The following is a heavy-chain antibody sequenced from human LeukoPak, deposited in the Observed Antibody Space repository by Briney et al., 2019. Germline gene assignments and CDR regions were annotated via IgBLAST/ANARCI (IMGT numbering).Heavy chain of an antibody. J-gene: IGHJ6*03. D-gene: IGHD2-15*01. Sequence: SETLSLTCAVSGGSISSSNWWSWVRQPPGKGLEWIGEIYHSGSTNYNPSLKSRVTISVDKSKNQFSLKLSSVTAADTAVYYCARSYCSGGSCYFGYYYYMDVWGKGTTVTVSS. V-gene: IGHV4-4*02. CDR2: IYHSGST. CDR3: ARSYCSGGSCYFGYYYYMDV. CDR1: GGSISSSNW.